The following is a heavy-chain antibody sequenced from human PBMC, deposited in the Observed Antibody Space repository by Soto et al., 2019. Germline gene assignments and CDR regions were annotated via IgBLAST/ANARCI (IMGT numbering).Heavy chain of an antibody. D-gene: IGHD4-17*01. CDR1: GGSISSYY. Sequence: QVQLQESGPGLVKPSETLSLTCTVSGGSISSYYWSWIRQPPGKGLEWIGYIYYSGSTNYNPSLKGRVTISVDTSKNPFSLKLRSVTAADTAVYYCARHQIDYAENYGMDVWGQGTTVTVSS. CDR3: ARHQIDYAENYGMDV. J-gene: IGHJ6*02. V-gene: IGHV4-59*08. CDR2: IYYSGST.